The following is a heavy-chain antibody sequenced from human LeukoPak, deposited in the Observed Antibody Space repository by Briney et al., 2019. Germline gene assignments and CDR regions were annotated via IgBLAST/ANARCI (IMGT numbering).Heavy chain of an antibody. CDR2: INPSGNSI. CDR3: AREYPADYGGLTNPDFDY. CDR1: GYTLTSYY. J-gene: IGHJ4*02. Sequence: ASVKVSCKASGYTLTSYYMHWVRQAPGQGLEWVGIINPSGNSISYAQKFQGRVTMTRDMSTSTVYMELRSLRFEDTAVYYCAREYPADYGGLTNPDFDYWGQGTLVTVSS. D-gene: IGHD4-23*01. V-gene: IGHV1-46*01.